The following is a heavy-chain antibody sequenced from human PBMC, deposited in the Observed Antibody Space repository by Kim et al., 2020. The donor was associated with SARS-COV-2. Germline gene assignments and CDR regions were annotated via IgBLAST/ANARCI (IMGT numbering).Heavy chain of an antibody. V-gene: IGHV3-23*01. D-gene: IGHD1-26*01. CDR3: AKMNSGSYLV. Sequence: STYYADSVKGRFTISRDNSKNTLYLQMNSLRAEDTAVYYCAKMNSGSYLVWGQGTLVTVSS. J-gene: IGHJ4*02. CDR2: ST.